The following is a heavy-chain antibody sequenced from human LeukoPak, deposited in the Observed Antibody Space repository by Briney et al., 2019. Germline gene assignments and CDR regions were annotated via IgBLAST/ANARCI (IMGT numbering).Heavy chain of an antibody. D-gene: IGHD6-13*01. CDR1: GGTFSNFG. CDR3: ARDPLAASAPGYFDY. J-gene: IGHJ4*02. Sequence: SVKVSCKASGGTFSNFGISWVRQAPGQGLEWMGGIIPIFTTTNYAQKFRGRVTITAHESTSTAYLELSSLTSEDTAVYYCARDPLAASAPGYFDYWGQGTLVTVS. V-gene: IGHV1-69*13. CDR2: IIPIFTTT.